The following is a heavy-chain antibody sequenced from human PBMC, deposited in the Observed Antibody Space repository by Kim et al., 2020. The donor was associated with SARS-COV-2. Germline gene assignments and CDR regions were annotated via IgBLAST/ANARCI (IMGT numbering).Heavy chain of an antibody. CDR3: ARNRIDY. V-gene: IGHV3-7*01. Sequence: DGGEKCYVDSLQGRFTISRAHAKNSLYLRMNSLRAEDTAVYSCARNRIDYWGQGTLVTVSS. J-gene: IGHJ4*02. CDR2: DGGEK.